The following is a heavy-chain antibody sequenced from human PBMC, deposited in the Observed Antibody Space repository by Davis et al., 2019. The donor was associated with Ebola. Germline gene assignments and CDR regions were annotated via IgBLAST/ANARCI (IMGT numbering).Heavy chain of an antibody. CDR1: GFTFSSYW. Sequence: GESLKISCAASGFTFSSYWMTWVRQAPGKGLEWVANIKEDGSERYYVDSVKGRFTISRDNAKNSVYLQMNSLRVEDTAVYFCVRAMHYWGQGTLVTVSS. V-gene: IGHV3-7*01. J-gene: IGHJ4*02. CDR2: IKEDGSER. CDR3: VRAMHY.